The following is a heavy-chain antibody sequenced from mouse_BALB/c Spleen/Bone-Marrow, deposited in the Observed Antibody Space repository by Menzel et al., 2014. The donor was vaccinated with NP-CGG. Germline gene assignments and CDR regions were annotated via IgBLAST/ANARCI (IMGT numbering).Heavy chain of an antibody. J-gene: IGHJ3*01. D-gene: IGHD2-3*01. V-gene: IGHV4-1*02. CDR2: INPDSSTI. CDR1: GFDFSRYR. Sequence: EAKVAESGGGLVQPGGSLKFSFAASGFDFSRYRMSWVRQAPGKGLEWIGEINPDSSTINYTPSLKDKFIISRDNAKNTLYLQMSKVRSEDTALYYCARLGYYGGFAYWGQGTLVTVSA. CDR3: ARLGYYGGFAY.